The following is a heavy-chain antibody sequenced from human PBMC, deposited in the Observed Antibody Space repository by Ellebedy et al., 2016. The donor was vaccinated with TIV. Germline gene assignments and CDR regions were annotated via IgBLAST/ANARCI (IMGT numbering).Heavy chain of an antibody. CDR1: GGTFSRFA. CDR2: IIPFFGTA. Sequence: ASVKVSCKASGGTFSRFAISWVRQAPGQGLEWMGGIIPFFGTANYAQKFQGRLTIIADESTSTVYLELSSLRSEDTAIYYCARDQVDFVVEPAAVRFNWLDPWGQGTLVTVSS. V-gene: IGHV1-69*13. J-gene: IGHJ5*02. CDR3: ARDQVDFVVEPAAVRFNWLDP. D-gene: IGHD2-2*03.